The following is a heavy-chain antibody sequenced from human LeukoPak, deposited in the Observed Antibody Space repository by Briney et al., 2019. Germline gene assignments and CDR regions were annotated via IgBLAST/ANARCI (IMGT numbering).Heavy chain of an antibody. CDR1: GFTFSSYW. Sequence: PGGSLRLSCAASGFTFSSYWMHWVRQAPGKGLVWVSRINSNGRSTDYADSVKGRFTISRDNAKNTLYLQMNSLRAEDTAVYYCTKVGVLGWFNWSAPGGKGTLVPFS. CDR3: TKVGVLGWFNWSAP. D-gene: IGHD3-3*01. J-gene: IGHJ5*02. V-gene: IGHV3-74*01. CDR2: INSNGRST.